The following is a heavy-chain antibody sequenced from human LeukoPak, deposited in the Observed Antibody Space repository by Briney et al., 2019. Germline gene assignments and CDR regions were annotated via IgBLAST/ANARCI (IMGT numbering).Heavy chain of an antibody. CDR3: ARLQEYQLLSKNWFDP. Sequence: SETLSLTCTVSGGSFSSGSYYWSWIRQPPGKGLEWIGYIYYSGSTNYNPSLKSRVTISVDTSKNQFSLKLSSVTAADTAVYYCARLQEYQLLSKNWFDPWGQGTLVTVSS. CDR1: GGSFSSGSYY. D-gene: IGHD2-2*01. CDR2: IYYSGST. J-gene: IGHJ5*02. V-gene: IGHV4-61*01.